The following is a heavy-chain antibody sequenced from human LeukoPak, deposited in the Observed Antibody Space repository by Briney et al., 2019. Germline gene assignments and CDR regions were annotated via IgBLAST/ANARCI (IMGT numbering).Heavy chain of an antibody. CDR1: GDSISSCN. J-gene: IGHJ5*02. V-gene: IGHV4-59*01. D-gene: IGHD6-19*01. CDR3: ARVGRSGWYSFWWFDP. Sequence: SATLSLTCTVSGDSISSCNWSWIRLPPGKGLEWVGYIYYSGSTNYNPSLKSRVTISVDTSKNQFSLKLSSVTAADTAVYYCARVGRSGWYSFWWFDPWGQGTLVTVSS. CDR2: IYYSGST.